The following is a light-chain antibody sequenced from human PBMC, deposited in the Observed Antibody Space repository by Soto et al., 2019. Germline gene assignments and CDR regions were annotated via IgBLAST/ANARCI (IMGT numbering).Light chain of an antibody. CDR1: QSVRSN. J-gene: IGKJ1*01. Sequence: EIVMTQSPVTLSVSPGERATLSCRASQSVRSNLAWYQQKPGQAPRLLIYAASTRATGIPVRFSGSGSGTEFTLTICSLQAEDFAVYYCLQYNNWPPWTFGQGTKVEIK. CDR2: AAS. V-gene: IGKV3-15*01. CDR3: LQYNNWPPWT.